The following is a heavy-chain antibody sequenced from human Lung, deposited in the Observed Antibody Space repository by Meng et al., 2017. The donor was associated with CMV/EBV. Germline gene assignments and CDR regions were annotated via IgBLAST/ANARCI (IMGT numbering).Heavy chain of an antibody. V-gene: IGHV1-18*01. CDR1: GYTFNNYA. J-gene: IGHJ6*02. CDR2: ISTYTGNT. CDR3: AREYDGSGNYGMDV. D-gene: IGHD3-22*01. Sequence: ASVKVSXKASGYTFNNYAIITWVRQAPGEGLEWMGQISTYTGNTIYAQKLQGRVTMTTDTSTSTAYMELRSLRSDDSSVYYCAREYDGSGNYGMDVWGQGPAVXVSS.